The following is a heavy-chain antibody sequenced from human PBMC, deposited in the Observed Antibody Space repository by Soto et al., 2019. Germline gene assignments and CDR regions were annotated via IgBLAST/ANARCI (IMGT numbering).Heavy chain of an antibody. V-gene: IGHV4-59*01. CDR3: ARDHEGYQLAIGPYNYGMDV. Sequence: PSETLSLTCTVSGGSISSYYWSWIRQPPGKGLEWIGYIYYSGSTNYNPSLKSRVTISVDTSKNQFSLKLSSVTAADTAVYYCARDHEGYQLAIGPYNYGMDVWGQGTTVTVSS. J-gene: IGHJ6*02. D-gene: IGHD2-2*01. CDR1: GGSISSYY. CDR2: IYYSGST.